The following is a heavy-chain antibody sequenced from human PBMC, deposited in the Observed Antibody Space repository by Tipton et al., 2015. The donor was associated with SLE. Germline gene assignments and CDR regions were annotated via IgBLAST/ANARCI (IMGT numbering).Heavy chain of an antibody. Sequence: TLSLTCSVSAGSISSYYWSWIRQAPGKGLEWIGYSHYSGSTSYNSSLKSRVIISIDTSKNQVSLKLSSVTAADTAVYYCARVPGTLKKTYLYYYYMDVWGKGATVTVSS. D-gene: IGHD1-26*01. V-gene: IGHV4-59*01. CDR2: SHYSGST. CDR3: ARVPGTLKKTYLYYYYMDV. CDR1: AGSISSYY. J-gene: IGHJ6*03.